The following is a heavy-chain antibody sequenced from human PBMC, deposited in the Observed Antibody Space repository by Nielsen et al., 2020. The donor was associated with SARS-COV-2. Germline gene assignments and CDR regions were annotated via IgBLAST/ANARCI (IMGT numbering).Heavy chain of an antibody. CDR1: GGSFSGYY. CDR3: ARDWAY. CDR2: INHSGST. J-gene: IGHJ4*02. V-gene: IGHV4-34*01. D-gene: IGHD3-16*01. Sequence: SETLSLTCAVYGGSFSGYYWSWIRQPPGKGLEWIGEINHSGSTNYNPSLKSRVTISVDKSKNQFSLKLSSVTAADTAVYYCARDWAYWGQGTLVTVSS.